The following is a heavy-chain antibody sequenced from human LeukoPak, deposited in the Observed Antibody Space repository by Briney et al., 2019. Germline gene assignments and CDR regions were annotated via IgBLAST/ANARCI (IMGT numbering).Heavy chain of an antibody. Sequence: PGGSLRLSYTPSGFTFSSYAMSWVRQAPGKGLEWVAVISGGGSGTYYADSVRGRFTISRDNSKNTVYLQMNSLRAEDTAIYYCAKAVGSSGYFSRDAFDIWGHGTMVTVSS. J-gene: IGHJ3*02. D-gene: IGHD3-22*01. V-gene: IGHV3-23*01. CDR3: AKAVGSSGYFSRDAFDI. CDR1: GFTFSSYA. CDR2: ISGGGSGT.